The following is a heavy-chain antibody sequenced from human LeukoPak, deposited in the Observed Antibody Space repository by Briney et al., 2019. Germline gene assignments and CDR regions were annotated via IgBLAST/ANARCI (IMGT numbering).Heavy chain of an antibody. D-gene: IGHD3-3*01. CDR2: ISAYNGNT. V-gene: IGHV1-18*01. Sequence: ASVKVSCKASGYTFTSYGISWVRQAPGQGLEWMGWISAYNGNTNYAQKLQGRVTMTTDTSTSTAYMELRSLRSDGTAVYYCARRSHDYDFWSGYYYYFDYWGQGTLVTVSS. CDR1: GYTFTSYG. CDR3: ARRSHDYDFWSGYYYYFDY. J-gene: IGHJ4*02.